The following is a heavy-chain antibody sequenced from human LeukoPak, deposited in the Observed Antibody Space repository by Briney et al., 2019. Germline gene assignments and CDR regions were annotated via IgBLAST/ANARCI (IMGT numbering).Heavy chain of an antibody. J-gene: IGHJ4*02. D-gene: IGHD1-26*01. CDR1: GYTFTSYG. CDR2: ISAYNGNT. Sequence: GASVKASCKASGYTFTSYGISWVRQAPGQGLEWMGWISAYNGNTNYAQKLQGRVTMTTDTSTSTAYMELRSLRSDDTAVYYCAANQLSKWELLDFDYWGQGTLVTVSS. CDR3: AANQLSKWELLDFDY. V-gene: IGHV1-18*01.